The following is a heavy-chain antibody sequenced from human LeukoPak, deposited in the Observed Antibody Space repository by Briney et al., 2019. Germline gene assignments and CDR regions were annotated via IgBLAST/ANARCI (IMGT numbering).Heavy chain of an antibody. CDR3: ARDFKSGYVDP. J-gene: IGHJ5*02. D-gene: IGHD3-3*01. CDR1: GFTFSNYG. V-gene: IGHV3-33*01. CDR2: IYDDGSKE. Sequence: PGGSLRLSCAASGFTFSNYGMHWVRQAPGKGLEWVAVIYDDGSKEYFADSVKGRFTISRDNSKNTVLPQMNSLRAEDTAVFYCARDFKSGYVDPWGQGTLVTVSS.